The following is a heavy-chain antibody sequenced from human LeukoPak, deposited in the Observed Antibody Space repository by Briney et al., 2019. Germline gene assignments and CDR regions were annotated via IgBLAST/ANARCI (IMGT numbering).Heavy chain of an antibody. Sequence: SETLSLTCTVSGGSISSYYWSWIRQPPGKGLEWIGYVYYSGSTNYNPSLKSRVTISVDTSKNQFSLKLSSVTAADTAVYYCARFYCAGVCYDFQHWGQGTLV. D-gene: IGHD2-21*02. J-gene: IGHJ1*01. CDR1: GGSISSYY. CDR3: ARFYCAGVCYDFQH. CDR2: VYYSGST. V-gene: IGHV4-59*01.